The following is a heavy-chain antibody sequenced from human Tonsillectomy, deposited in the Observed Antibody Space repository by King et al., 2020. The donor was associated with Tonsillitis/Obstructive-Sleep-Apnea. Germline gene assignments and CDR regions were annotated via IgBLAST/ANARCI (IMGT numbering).Heavy chain of an antibody. D-gene: IGHD2-21*02. V-gene: IGHV4-39*01. Sequence: QLQESGPGLVKPSETLSLTCTVSGGAVSSSSYYWGWVRQPPEKGLEWIGTIYYSGTTYYNPSLKSRVTISVDTSTNQFSLKLSSVTAADTAVYYCARHIDCTNHYYYCMDVWGKGTTVTGSS. CDR2: IYYSGTT. CDR3: ARHIDCTNHYYYCMDV. CDR1: GGAVSSSSYY. J-gene: IGHJ6*03.